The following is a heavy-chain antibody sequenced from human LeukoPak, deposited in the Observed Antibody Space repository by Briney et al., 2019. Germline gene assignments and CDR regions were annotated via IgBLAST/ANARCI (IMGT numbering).Heavy chain of an antibody. Sequence: GGSLRLSCAASGFTFSDFWMTWVRQTPGKGLEWVANIKEDGSETYHVDSVKGRFTISRDNAKNSLDLQMNSLRAEDTAVYYCARLVVGDTLDWFDPWGQGTLVTVSS. CDR3: ARLVVGDTLDWFDP. D-gene: IGHD2-15*01. CDR2: IKEDGSET. CDR1: GFTFSDFW. J-gene: IGHJ5*02. V-gene: IGHV3-7*01.